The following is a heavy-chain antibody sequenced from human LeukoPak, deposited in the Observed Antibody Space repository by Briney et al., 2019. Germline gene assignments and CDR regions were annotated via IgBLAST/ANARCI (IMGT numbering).Heavy chain of an antibody. J-gene: IGHJ4*02. CDR3: ARDFNRWYFDY. D-gene: IGHD3-16*02. Sequence: SETLSLTCTVSGGSTSSYYWSWIRQPPGKGLEWIGYIYYSGSTNYNPSLKSRVTISVDTSKNQFSLKLSSVTAADMAVYYCARDFNRWYFDYWGQGTLVTVSS. CDR2: IYYSGST. CDR1: GGSTSSYY. V-gene: IGHV4-59*01.